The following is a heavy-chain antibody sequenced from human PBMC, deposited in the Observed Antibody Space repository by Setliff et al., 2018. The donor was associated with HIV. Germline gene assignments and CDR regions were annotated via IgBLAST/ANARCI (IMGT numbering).Heavy chain of an antibody. Sequence: ASVKVSCKASGYTFTGYYMHWVRQAPGQGPEWLGRINPKSGGTRYAQKFQGRVSMTRDTAISTAYMELSRLRSDDSAVYYCARNPQPTGTPDYYYYYYMDVWGKGTTVTVSS. D-gene: IGHD1-1*01. J-gene: IGHJ6*03. CDR1: GYTFTGYY. CDR2: INPKSGGT. CDR3: ARNPQPTGTPDYYYYYYMDV. V-gene: IGHV1-2*06.